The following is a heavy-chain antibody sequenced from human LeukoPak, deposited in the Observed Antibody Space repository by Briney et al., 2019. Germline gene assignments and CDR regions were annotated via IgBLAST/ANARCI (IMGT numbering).Heavy chain of an antibody. CDR3: ARGPGAFDI. D-gene: IGHD2-2*01. CDR2: INSDGSST. CDR1: GFMFSSYW. V-gene: IGHV3-74*01. J-gene: IGHJ3*02. Sequence: SGGSLRLSCVASGFMFSSYWMNWDRQAPGKGLVWVSRINSDGSSTSYADSVKGRFTISRDNAKNTLFLQMNSLRAEDTAVYYCARGPGAFDIWGQGTMVTVSS.